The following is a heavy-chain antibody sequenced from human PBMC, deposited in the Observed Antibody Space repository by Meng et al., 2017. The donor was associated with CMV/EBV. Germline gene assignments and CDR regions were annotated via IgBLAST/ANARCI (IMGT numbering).Heavy chain of an antibody. J-gene: IGHJ4*02. CDR1: GSSISSGYY. Sequence: GSLRLSCTVSGSSISSGYYWGWIRQPPGKGLEWIGSIYHSGSTYYNPSLKSRVTISVDTSKNQFSLKLSSVTAADTAVYYCARGISEAGPFDYWGQGTLVTVSS. CDR3: ARGISEAGPFDY. D-gene: IGHD6-19*01. CDR2: IYHSGST. V-gene: IGHV4-38-2*02.